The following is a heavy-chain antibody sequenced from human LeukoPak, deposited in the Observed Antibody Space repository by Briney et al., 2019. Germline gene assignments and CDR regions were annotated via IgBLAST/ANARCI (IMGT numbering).Heavy chain of an antibody. D-gene: IGHD6-6*01. CDR3: ARSTWGSSSWYYYGMDV. V-gene: IGHV4-59*01. CDR1: GGSISSYY. CDR2: IYDSGST. J-gene: IGHJ6*02. Sequence: PSETLSLTCTVSGGSISSYYWSWSRQPPGKGLEWIGYIYDSGSTDYNPSLKSRVTISVDTSKNQFSLRLSSVTAADTAVYYCARSTWGSSSWYYYGMDVWGQGTTVTVSS.